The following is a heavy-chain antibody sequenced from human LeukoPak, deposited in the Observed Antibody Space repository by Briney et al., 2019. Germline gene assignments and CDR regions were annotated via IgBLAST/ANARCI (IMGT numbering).Heavy chain of an antibody. CDR1: GFTLSSGV. V-gene: IGHV3-23*01. J-gene: IGHJ3*02. CDR3: AKDPPSVVANAFHI. D-gene: IGHD5-12*01. Sequence: PGGSPTLSCTASGFTLSSGVMTWLRQAPGKGLEGLSTISGSGGTTYYAGSVKGRFTISRDNSKNTLYLEMDSLRADDTAVYSCAKDPPSVVANAFHIWGQGTMVTVSS. CDR2: ISGSGGTT.